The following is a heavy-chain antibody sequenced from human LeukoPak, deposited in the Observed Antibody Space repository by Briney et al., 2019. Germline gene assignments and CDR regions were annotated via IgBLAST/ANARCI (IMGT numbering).Heavy chain of an antibody. CDR3: ARDYGEGGYYFDY. CDR2: IWYDGSNK. D-gene: IGHD4-17*01. J-gene: IGHJ4*02. CDR1: GFIFKTYA. V-gene: IGHV3-33*01. Sequence: GGSLRLSCAASGFIFKTYAMHWVRQAPGKGLEWVTMIWYDGSNKYYGDSVKGRFTISRDNSKNTVYLQMNSLRVEDAAVYYCARDYGEGGYYFDYWGQGTLVTVSS.